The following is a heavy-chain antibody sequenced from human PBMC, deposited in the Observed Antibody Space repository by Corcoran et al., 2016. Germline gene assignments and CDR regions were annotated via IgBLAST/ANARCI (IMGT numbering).Heavy chain of an antibody. CDR2: ISSSSSTI. V-gene: IGHV3-48*02. CDR3: ARRCSGASCYFDN. D-gene: IGHD2-15*01. Sequence: EVQLVESGGGLVQPGGSLRLSCAASGFTFSAYSMNWVRQAPGKGLEWVSYISSSSSTIHYAGSVKGRFTISRDNAWDSLYLQMNSLRDEDTGVDYGARRCSGASCYFDNWGQGTLVTVSS. CDR1: GFTFSAYS. J-gene: IGHJ4*02.